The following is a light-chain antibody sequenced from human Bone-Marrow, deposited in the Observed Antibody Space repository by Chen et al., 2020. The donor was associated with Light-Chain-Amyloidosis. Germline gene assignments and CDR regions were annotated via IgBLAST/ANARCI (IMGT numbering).Light chain of an antibody. J-gene: IGLJ2*01. CDR3: SSYTSIGKVV. V-gene: IGLV2-14*01. Sequence: QSVLTQPASVSGSPVQSITISCTGTTSDVGGYNYVSWYQQYPGKAPKLMISEVSDRPSGVSNRFSGSKSGNTASLTISGLQAEDEADYYCSSYTSIGKVVFGGGTTVTVL. CDR1: TSDVGGYNY. CDR2: EVS.